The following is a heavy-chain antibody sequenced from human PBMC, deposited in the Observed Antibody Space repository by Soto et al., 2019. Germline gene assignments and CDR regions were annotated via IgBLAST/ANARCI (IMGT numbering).Heavy chain of an antibody. CDR2: INQDGSEK. J-gene: IGHJ5*02. CDR1: GFTFKRYW. D-gene: IGHD3-10*01. CDR3: ARDISFGAYDL. Sequence: EAQLVESGGGLVQPGGSLRLSCAASGFTFKRYWMSWVRQAPGKGLEWVANINQDGSEKYYAESGKGRCTISRDNFASTLYLQMNSLRAEDTAVYYCARDISFGAYDLWGQGTLVTVSS. V-gene: IGHV3-7*01.